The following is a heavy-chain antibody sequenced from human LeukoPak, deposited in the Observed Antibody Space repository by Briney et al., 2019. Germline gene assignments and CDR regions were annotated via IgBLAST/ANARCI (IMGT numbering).Heavy chain of an antibody. CDR2: ISAYNGNT. Sequence: VASVKVSCKASGYTFATYGISWVRQAPGQGLEWMGWISAYNGNTNYAQNLQGRVTMTTDTSTSTAYMELRSLRSDDTAVYYCARGGDMFIVVAGHYNWFDPWGQGTLVTVSS. J-gene: IGHJ5*02. V-gene: IGHV1-18*01. D-gene: IGHD6-19*01. CDR1: GYTFATYG. CDR3: ARGGDMFIVVAGHYNWFDP.